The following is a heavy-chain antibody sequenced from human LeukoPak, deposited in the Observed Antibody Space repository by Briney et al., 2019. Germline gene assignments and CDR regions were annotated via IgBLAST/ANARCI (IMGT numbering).Heavy chain of an antibody. Sequence: SETLSFTCTVSGGSISSYYWSWIRQPAGKGLEWIGRIYTSGSTNYNPSLKSRVTMSVDTSKNQFSLKLSSVTAADTAVYYCAREDYDFWSGLLNWFDPWGQGTLVTVSS. J-gene: IGHJ5*02. D-gene: IGHD3-3*01. CDR1: GGSISSYY. CDR2: IYTSGST. V-gene: IGHV4-4*07. CDR3: AREDYDFWSGLLNWFDP.